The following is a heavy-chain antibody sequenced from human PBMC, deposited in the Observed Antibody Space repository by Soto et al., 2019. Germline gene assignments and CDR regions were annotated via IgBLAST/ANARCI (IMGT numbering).Heavy chain of an antibody. CDR1: GYSFTSYW. D-gene: IGHD3-10*01. CDR2: IYPGDSDT. Sequence: PGESLKISCKGSGYSFTSYWIGWVRQMPGKGLEWMGIIYPGDSDTRYSPSFQGQVTISADKSISTAYLQWSSLKASDTAMYYCARQTWFGDQPGAFEIWGQGTMVTVSS. J-gene: IGHJ3*02. CDR3: ARQTWFGDQPGAFEI. V-gene: IGHV5-51*01.